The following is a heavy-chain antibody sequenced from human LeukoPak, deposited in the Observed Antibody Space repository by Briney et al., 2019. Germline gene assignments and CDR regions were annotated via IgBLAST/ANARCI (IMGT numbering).Heavy chain of an antibody. J-gene: IGHJ4*02. CDR2: IIPIFGTA. Sequence: GASVKVSCKASGYTFTSYGISWVRQAPGQGLEWMGGIIPIFGTANYAQKFQGRVTITADESTSTAYMELSSLRSEDTAVYYCAREARYSSSWYDYWGQGTLVTVSS. CDR1: GYTFTSYG. D-gene: IGHD6-13*01. V-gene: IGHV1-69*13. CDR3: AREARYSSSWYDY.